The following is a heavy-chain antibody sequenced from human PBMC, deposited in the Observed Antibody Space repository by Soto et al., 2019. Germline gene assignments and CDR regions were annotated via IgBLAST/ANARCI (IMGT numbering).Heavy chain of an antibody. CDR1: GLTFSSYA. Sequence: PGGSLRLSCAASGLTFSSYAMHWVRQAPGKGLEWVAVISYDGSNKYYADSVKGRFTISRDNSKNTLYLQMNSLRAEDTAVYYCARSPIAAAAIHHYYYGMDVWGQGTTVTVSS. J-gene: IGHJ6*02. CDR3: ARSPIAAAAIHHYYYGMDV. CDR2: ISYDGSNK. V-gene: IGHV3-30-3*01. D-gene: IGHD6-13*01.